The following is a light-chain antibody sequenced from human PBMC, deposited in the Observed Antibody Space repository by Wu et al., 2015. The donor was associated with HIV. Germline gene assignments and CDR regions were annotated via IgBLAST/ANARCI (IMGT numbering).Light chain of an antibody. V-gene: IGKV3-20*01. Sequence: EIVLTQSPGTLSLSPGERATLSCRASQSVSSSYLAWYQQKPGQAPRLLIYGSSTRATGIPDRFTGSGSGTDFTLTISRLEPEDFAVYYCQHYGTSRRSFGQGTKAGDQ. CDR2: GSS. CDR3: QHYGTSRRS. CDR1: QSVSSSY. J-gene: IGKJ2*03.